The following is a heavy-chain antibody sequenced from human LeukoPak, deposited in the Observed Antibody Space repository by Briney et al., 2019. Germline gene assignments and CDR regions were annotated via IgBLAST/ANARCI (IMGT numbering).Heavy chain of an antibody. CDR2: IYTGGST. D-gene: IGHD3-22*01. J-gene: IGHJ4*02. V-gene: IGHV3-66*02. Sequence: GSLRLSCAAPGFTVSSNYMSWVRPAPGKGLEWVSVIYTGGSTYYADSVKGRFTISRDNSKNTLYLQMNSLRAEDTAVYYCTRGNHNYDSSGRDWGQGTLVTVSS. CDR1: GFTVSSNY. CDR3: TRGNHNYDSSGRD.